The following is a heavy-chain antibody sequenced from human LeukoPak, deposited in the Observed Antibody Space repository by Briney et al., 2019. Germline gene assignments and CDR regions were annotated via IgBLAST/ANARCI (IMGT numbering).Heavy chain of an antibody. Sequence: SETLSLTCIVSGGSVSSGSYYWSLIRQPPGKGLEWIGYIYYSGSTNYNPSLKSRVTTSVDTSKNQFSLKLSSVTAADTAVYYCAREYYYDSSGYSRYYFDYWGQGTLVTVSS. V-gene: IGHV4-61*01. CDR3: AREYYYDSSGYSRYYFDY. J-gene: IGHJ4*02. CDR2: IYYSGST. CDR1: GGSVSSGSYY. D-gene: IGHD3-22*01.